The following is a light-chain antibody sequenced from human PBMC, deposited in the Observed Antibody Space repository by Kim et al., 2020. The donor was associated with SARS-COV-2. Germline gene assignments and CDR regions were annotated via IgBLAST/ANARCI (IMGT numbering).Light chain of an antibody. J-gene: IGLJ2*01. CDR1: IIGSKS. V-gene: IGLV3-21*04. Sequence: SYELTQPPSVSVAPGKTARITCGGNIIGSKSVHWYQQRPGQAPVLVISYDSDRPSGIPERLSGSNSGNTATLTISRVEAGDEADYYCQVWDSSSDHRVVFGGGTQLTVL. CDR2: YDS. CDR3: QVWDSSSDHRVV.